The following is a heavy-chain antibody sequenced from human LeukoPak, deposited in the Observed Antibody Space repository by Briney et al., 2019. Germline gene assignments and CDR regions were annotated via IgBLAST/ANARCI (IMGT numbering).Heavy chain of an antibody. CDR2: INPNSGGT. D-gene: IGHD1-26*01. CDR1: GYTFTGYY. V-gene: IGHV1-2*06. J-gene: IGHJ4*02. CDR3: ARLPPGFGATNSDY. Sequence: ASVKVSCKASGYTFTGYYIHWVRQAPGQGLEWMGRINPNSGGTNCAQKFQGRVTMTRDTSISTAYMELSRLRSDDTAVYYCARLPPGFGATNSDYWGQGTLVTVSS.